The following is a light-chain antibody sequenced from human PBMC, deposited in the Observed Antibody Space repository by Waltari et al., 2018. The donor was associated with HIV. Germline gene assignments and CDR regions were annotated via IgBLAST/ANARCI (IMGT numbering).Light chain of an antibody. Sequence: QSALPQPPSASGSPGQSVTISCTGTSTAVGCPKSVSWYQQHPGKAPQCMIYEVSKRPSGVPDRFSGSKSGNTASLTVSGLQAEDEADYYCSSYAGSNNVVFGGGTKLTVL. V-gene: IGLV2-8*01. CDR2: EVS. CDR3: SSYAGSNNVV. CDR1: STAVGCPKS. J-gene: IGLJ2*01.